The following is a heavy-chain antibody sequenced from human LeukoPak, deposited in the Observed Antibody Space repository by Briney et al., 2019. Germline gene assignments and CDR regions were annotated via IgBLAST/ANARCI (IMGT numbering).Heavy chain of an antibody. D-gene: IGHD6-19*01. CDR3: ARDKGGYSSG. CDR2: ISAYNGNT. V-gene: IGHV1-18*01. J-gene: IGHJ4*02. CDR1: GYTFTSYG. Sequence: ASVKVSCKASGYTFTSYGISWVRQAPGQGFEWMGGISAYNGNTKYAQKLQGRVTMTTDTSTSTTYMELRSLRSDDTAVYYCARDKGGYSSGWGQGTLVTVSS.